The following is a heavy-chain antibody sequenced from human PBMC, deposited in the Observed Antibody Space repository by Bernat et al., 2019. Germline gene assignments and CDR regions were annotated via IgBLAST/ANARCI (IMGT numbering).Heavy chain of an antibody. Sequence: QVQLQQWGAGLLKPSETLSLTCAVYGGSFSGYYWSWIRQPPGKGLEWIGEINHSGSTNYNPSLKSRVTISVDPSKNQFSLKLSSVTAADTAVYYCARGPPIAAADFGDGADWGQGTLVTVSS. CDR3: ARGPPIAAADFGDGAD. CDR1: GGSFSGYY. CDR2: INHSGST. V-gene: IGHV4-34*01. D-gene: IGHD6-13*01. J-gene: IGHJ4*02.